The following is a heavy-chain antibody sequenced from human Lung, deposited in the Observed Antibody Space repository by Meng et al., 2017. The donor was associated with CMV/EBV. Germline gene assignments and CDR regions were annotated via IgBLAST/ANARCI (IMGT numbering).Heavy chain of an antibody. D-gene: IGHD6-19*01. V-gene: IGHV3-69-1*01. CDR1: GFRFSDYY. Sequence: GESLKISCAASGFRFSDYYMTWIRQAPGKGLEWVSYISSSYAVDYADSLKGRFTISRDNAKNSLYLQMNSLRVEDMAVYYCARVLLEVRGWYYQGMDVWGQGTTVTVSS. CDR2: ISSSYAV. CDR3: ARVLLEVRGWYYQGMDV. J-gene: IGHJ6*02.